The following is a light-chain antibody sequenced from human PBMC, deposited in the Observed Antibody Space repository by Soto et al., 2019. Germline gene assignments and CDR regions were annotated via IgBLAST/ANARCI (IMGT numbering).Light chain of an antibody. Sequence: EIVLTQSPGTLSLSPGERATLSCRASQSVGSDLAWYQQKPGQAPRLVIYDIFTRATGVPTRISGSGSGTEFTLTITRLEPEDFAVYYCQQYVTSSPRTFGQGTKVDIK. CDR2: DIF. CDR3: QQYVTSSPRT. V-gene: IGKV3-20*01. CDR1: QSVGSD. J-gene: IGKJ1*01.